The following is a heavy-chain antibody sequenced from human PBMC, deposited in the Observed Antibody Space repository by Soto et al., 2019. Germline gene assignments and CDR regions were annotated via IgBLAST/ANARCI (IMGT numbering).Heavy chain of an antibody. J-gene: IGHJ4*02. Sequence: QVQLQESGPGLVKPSQTLSLTCTVSGGSISSGDYYWSWIRQPPGKGLEWIGYIYYSGSTYYNPSLNSRVTISVDTSKNQFALQLRSVTAADTAVYYCARTVAIEWEPPSQFDYWGQGTLVTVSS. CDR3: ARTVAIEWEPPSQFDY. V-gene: IGHV4-30-4*01. CDR2: IYYSGST. CDR1: GGSISSGDYY. D-gene: IGHD1-26*01.